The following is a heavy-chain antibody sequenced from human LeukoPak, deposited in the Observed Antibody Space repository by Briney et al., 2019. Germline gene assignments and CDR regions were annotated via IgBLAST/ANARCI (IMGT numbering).Heavy chain of an antibody. CDR1: GGSISSYY. CDR2: IYTSGST. CDR3: ARELPYYDILTGPSGYYYYYMDV. J-gene: IGHJ6*03. Sequence: SETLSLTCTVSGGSISSYYWSWIRQPAGKGLEWIGRIYTSGSTNYNPSLESRVTMSVDTSKNQFSLKLSSVTAADTAVYYCARELPYYDILTGPSGYYYYYMDVWGKGTTVTISS. D-gene: IGHD3-9*01. V-gene: IGHV4-4*07.